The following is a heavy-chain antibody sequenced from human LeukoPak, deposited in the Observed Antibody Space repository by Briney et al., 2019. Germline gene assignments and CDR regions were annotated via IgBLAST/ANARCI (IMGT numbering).Heavy chain of an antibody. CDR3: ARGWGTPWFFDL. CDR1: SGSISSDTSY. CDR2: IYYSGST. V-gene: IGHV4-30-4*08. J-gene: IGHJ2*01. D-gene: IGHD3-16*01. Sequence: SEILSLTCTVSSGSISSDTSYWGWIRQPPGKGLEWIGHIYYSGSTYYNPSLKSRVTFSLDTSKNQFSLKLSSVTAADTAVYHCARGWGTPWFFDLWGRGTLVTVSS.